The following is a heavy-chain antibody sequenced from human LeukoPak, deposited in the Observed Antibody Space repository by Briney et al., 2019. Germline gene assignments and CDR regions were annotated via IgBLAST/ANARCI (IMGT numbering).Heavy chain of an antibody. CDR3: ARAGGMVYGFEYQLHPLDY. D-gene: IGHD2-2*01. Sequence: QAGGSLRLSFAASGFTFSSYAMHWVGQAPGKGLEWVAVISYDGSNKYYADSVKGRFTISRDNSKNTLYLQMNSLRAEDTAVYYCARAGGMVYGFEYQLHPLDYWGQGTLVTAAS. CDR1: GFTFSSYA. J-gene: IGHJ4*02. V-gene: IGHV3-30-3*01. CDR2: ISYDGSNK.